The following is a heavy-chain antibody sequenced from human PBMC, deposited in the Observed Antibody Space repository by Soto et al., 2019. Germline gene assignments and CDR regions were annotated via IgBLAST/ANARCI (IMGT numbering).Heavy chain of an antibody. V-gene: IGHV3-48*02. J-gene: IGHJ5*02. D-gene: IGHD3-3*01. Sequence: EVQLVESGGGLVQPGGSLRVSCAASGFTFSSYSMNWVRQAPGKGLEWVSYISSSSSTIYYADSVKGRFTISRDNAKNSLYLQMNSLRDEDTAVYYCARESRFLEWLSLNWFDPWGQGTLVTVSS. CDR3: ARESRFLEWLSLNWFDP. CDR1: GFTFSSYS. CDR2: ISSSSSTI.